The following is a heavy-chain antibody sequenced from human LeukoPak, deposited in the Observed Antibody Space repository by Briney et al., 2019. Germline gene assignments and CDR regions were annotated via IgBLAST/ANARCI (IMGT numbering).Heavy chain of an antibody. CDR2: MYHSGSG. V-gene: IGHV4-59*08. Sequence: SSETLSLTCTVSGVSISGNYWSWIRQAPGKGLEWIGYMYHSGSGNYNPSLRSRVTISVDTSKNQFSLDVSSVTAADTAVYYCARGSRGAIFGPWGQGTLVTVSS. CDR1: GVSISGNY. D-gene: IGHD3-3*01. CDR3: ARGSRGAIFGP. J-gene: IGHJ5*02.